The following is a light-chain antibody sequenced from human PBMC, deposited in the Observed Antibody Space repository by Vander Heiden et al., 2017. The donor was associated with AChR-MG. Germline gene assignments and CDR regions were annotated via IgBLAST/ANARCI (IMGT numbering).Light chain of an antibody. CDR3: FSYTSSKSGV. J-gene: IGLJ3*02. Sequence: QSALTQPASVSGSPGQSITISCTGTSSDVGGYSYVSWYQQHPGKAPKFMSYDVTNRPSGVSNRFSGSKSGNTASLTISGLQAEDEAYYYCFSYTSSKSGVFGGGTKLTVL. CDR2: DVT. V-gene: IGLV2-14*03. CDR1: SSDVGGYSY.